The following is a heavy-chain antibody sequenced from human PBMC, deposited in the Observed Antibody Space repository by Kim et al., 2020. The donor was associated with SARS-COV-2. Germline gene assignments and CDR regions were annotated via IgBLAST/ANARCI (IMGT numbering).Heavy chain of an antibody. J-gene: IGHJ4*02. CDR3: ARGTGRYYGSGSFNYFDS. V-gene: IGHV3-23*01. Sequence: VKGRFTISRDNSGNTLYLQMNSLRAEDTAVYYCARGTGRYYGSGSFNYFDSWGQGSLVTVSS. D-gene: IGHD3-10*01.